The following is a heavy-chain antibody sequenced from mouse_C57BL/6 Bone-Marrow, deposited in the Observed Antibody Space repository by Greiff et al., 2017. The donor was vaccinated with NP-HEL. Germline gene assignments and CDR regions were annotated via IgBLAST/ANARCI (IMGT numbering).Heavy chain of an antibody. CDR1: GYTFTDYY. D-gene: IGHD1-1*01. CDR3: AREGGITTVVATFDY. V-gene: IGHV1-26*01. Sequence: EVQLQQSGPELVKPGASVKISCKASGYTFTDYYMNWVKQSHGKSLEWIGDINPNNGGTSYNQKFKGKATLTVDKSSSTAYMELRSLTSEDSAVYYCAREGGITTVVATFDYWGQGTTLTVSS. J-gene: IGHJ2*01. CDR2: INPNNGGT.